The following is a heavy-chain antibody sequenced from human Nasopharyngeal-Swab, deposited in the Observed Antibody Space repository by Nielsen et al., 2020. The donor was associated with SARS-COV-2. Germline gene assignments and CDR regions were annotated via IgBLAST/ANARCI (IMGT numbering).Heavy chain of an antibody. Sequence: GGSLRLSCAASGFTFSSYAMSWVRQAPGKGLEWVSAISASGGSTYSADSVKGRFTISRDNSKNTLYLQMNSLKTEDTAVYYCTTSQYSSEYYWGQGTLVSVSS. J-gene: IGHJ4*02. CDR3: TTSQYSSEYY. D-gene: IGHD6-19*01. V-gene: IGHV3-23*01. CDR1: GFTFSSYA. CDR2: ISASGGST.